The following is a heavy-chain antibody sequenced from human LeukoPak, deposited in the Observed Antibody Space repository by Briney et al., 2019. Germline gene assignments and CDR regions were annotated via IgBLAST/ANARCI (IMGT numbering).Heavy chain of an antibody. V-gene: IGHV4-4*07. CDR1: GGSISSYY. J-gene: IGHJ4*02. Sequence: SETLSRTCTVSGGSISSYYWSWIRQPAGKGLEWIGRIYPSGSTNYNPSLKSRVTMSVDTPKNQFSLKLSSVTAADTAVYYCARDYYGSGSYPFDYWGQGTLVTVSS. CDR2: IYPSGST. D-gene: IGHD3-10*01. CDR3: ARDYYGSGSYPFDY.